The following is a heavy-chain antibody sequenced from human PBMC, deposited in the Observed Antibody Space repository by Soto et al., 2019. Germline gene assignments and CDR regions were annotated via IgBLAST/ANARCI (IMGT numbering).Heavy chain of an antibody. CDR1: DYSVSSTYY. D-gene: IGHD3-10*01. Sequence: SETLSLTCAVSDYSVSSTYYWGWIRQPPGKGLEWIGSIHHSGTTYYTPSLTSRVTLSVDTSKNQFSLRLSSVTAADTAVYYCASTGIYGSGTYYGMDVWAQGTTVTV. V-gene: IGHV4-38-2*01. CDR2: IHHSGTT. CDR3: ASTGIYGSGTYYGMDV. J-gene: IGHJ6*02.